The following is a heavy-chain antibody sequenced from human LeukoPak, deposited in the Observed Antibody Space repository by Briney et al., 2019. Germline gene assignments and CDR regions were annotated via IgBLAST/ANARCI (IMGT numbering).Heavy chain of an antibody. D-gene: IGHD6-13*01. Sequence: GGSLRLSCAASGFIVSDHYMGWVRQAPGKVLVWVSRINSDGSSTSYADSVKGRFTISRDNAKNTLYLQMNSLRAEATAVYYCASLASSSSWSRANFDYWGQGTLVTVSS. J-gene: IGHJ4*02. V-gene: IGHV3-74*01. CDR2: INSDGSST. CDR3: ASLASSSSWSRANFDY. CDR1: GFIVSDHY.